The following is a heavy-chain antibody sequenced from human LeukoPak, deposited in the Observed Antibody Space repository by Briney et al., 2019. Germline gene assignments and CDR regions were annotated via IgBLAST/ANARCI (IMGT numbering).Heavy chain of an antibody. D-gene: IGHD6-19*01. CDR3: ARGIAEAAVTRFDY. J-gene: IGHJ4*02. Sequence: GAPLEISWEGSGSRFTNYWIGWLRQLPGKGLEWMGIIYPGESDTRYSPSFQGQVTISADKSMRTAHLQWSSLKASDTAMYYCARGIAEAAVTRFDYWGQGTLVTVSS. V-gene: IGHV5-51*01. CDR2: IYPGESDT. CDR1: GSRFTNYW.